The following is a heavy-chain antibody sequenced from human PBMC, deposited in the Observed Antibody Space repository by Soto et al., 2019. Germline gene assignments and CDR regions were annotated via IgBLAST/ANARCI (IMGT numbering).Heavy chain of an antibody. J-gene: IGHJ4*02. CDR1: GFTFSSYA. V-gene: IGHV3-23*01. Sequence: EVQLLESGGGLVQPGGSLRLSCAASGFTFSSYAMSWVRQAPGKGLEWVSAISGSGGSTYYADSVKGRFTISRDNSKNTLYLQMNSLRAEDTAVYYCAKEFYDYIWGSYRYTHDYWGQGTLVTVSS. CDR2: ISGSGGST. D-gene: IGHD3-16*02. CDR3: AKEFYDYIWGSYRYTHDY.